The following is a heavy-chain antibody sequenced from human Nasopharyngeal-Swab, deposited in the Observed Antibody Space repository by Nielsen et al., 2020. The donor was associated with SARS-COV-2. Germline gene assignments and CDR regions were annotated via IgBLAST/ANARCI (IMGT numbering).Heavy chain of an antibody. CDR1: GVSISSYY. CDR2: IYYSGST. J-gene: IGHJ6*03. V-gene: IGHV4-59*01. D-gene: IGHD6-19*01. CDR3: ARDVGYSSGWYGNHYYYMDV. Sequence: SETLSLTGTVSGVSISSYYWSWIRRPPGKGLVRIGYIYYSGSTNYNPSLKSRVTISVDTSKNQFSLKLSSVPAADTAVYYCARDVGYSSGWYGNHYYYMDVWGKGTTVTV.